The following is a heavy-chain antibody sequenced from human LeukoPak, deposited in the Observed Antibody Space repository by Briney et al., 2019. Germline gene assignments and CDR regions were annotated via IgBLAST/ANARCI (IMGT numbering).Heavy chain of an antibody. CDR1: GYTLTELS. V-gene: IGHV1-24*01. Sequence: ASVKVSCKVSGYTLTELSMHWVRQAPGKGLEWMGGFDPEDGETIYAQKFQGRVTMTEDTSTDTAYMELSSLRSEDTAVYYCATDGDSSGYYPLNYWGQGTLVTVSS. CDR2: FDPEDGET. CDR3: ATDGDSSGYYPLNY. D-gene: IGHD3-22*01. J-gene: IGHJ4*02.